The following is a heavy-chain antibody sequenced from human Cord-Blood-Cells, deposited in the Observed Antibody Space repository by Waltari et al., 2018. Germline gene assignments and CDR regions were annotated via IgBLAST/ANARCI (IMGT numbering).Heavy chain of an antibody. V-gene: IGHV1-24*01. CDR1: GYTLTALS. D-gene: IGHD1-1*01. CDR3: ATGNGGGWNWFDP. CDR2: VDPEDGET. J-gene: IGHJ5*02. Sequence: QVQLVQSGAEVKKPGASVKVPCQVSGYTLTALSMHWVRQAPGKGLEWMGGVDPEDGETIDAQKFQGRVTMTEDTSTDTAYMELSSLRSEDTAVYYCATGNGGGWNWFDPWGQGTLVTVSS.